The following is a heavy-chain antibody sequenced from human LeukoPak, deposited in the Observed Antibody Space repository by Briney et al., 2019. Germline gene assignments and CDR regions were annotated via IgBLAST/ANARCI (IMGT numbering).Heavy chain of an antibody. Sequence: PGGSLRLSCAASGFTFSSYAMSWVRQAPGKGLEWVSSISGSGGSTHYADSEKGRFTISRDNSKNSLYLQMNSLRTEDTALYYCAKDMGEGSSSWNWFDPWGQGTLVTVSS. J-gene: IGHJ5*02. V-gene: IGHV3-23*01. D-gene: IGHD6-13*01. CDR1: GFTFSSYA. CDR2: ISGSGGST. CDR3: AKDMGEGSSSWNWFDP.